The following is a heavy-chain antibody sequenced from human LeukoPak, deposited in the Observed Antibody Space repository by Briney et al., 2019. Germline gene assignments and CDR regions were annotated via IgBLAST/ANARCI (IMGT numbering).Heavy chain of an antibody. J-gene: IGHJ6*02. CDR2: ISWNSGSI. CDR3: AKDIGGSGYDPTYYYYGVDV. CDR1: GFTFDDYA. V-gene: IGHV3-9*01. Sequence: GGSLRLSCAASGFTFDDYAMHWVRQAPGKGLEWVSGISWNSGSIGYADSVKGRFTISRDNAKNSLYLQMNSLRAEDTALYYCAKDIGGSGYDPTYYYYGVDVWGQGTTVTVSS. D-gene: IGHD5-12*01.